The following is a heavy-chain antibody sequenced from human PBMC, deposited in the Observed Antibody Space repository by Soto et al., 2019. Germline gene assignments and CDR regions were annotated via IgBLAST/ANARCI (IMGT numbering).Heavy chain of an antibody. Sequence: SVKVSCKASGGTFSSYAISWVRQAPGQGLEWMGGIIPIFGTANYAQKFQGRVTITADESTSTAYMELSSLRSEDTAVYYCARKGYYYDSSGYSGIDAFDIWGQGTMVTVS. J-gene: IGHJ3*02. CDR1: GGTFSSYA. D-gene: IGHD3-22*01. CDR2: IIPIFGTA. CDR3: ARKGYYYDSSGYSGIDAFDI. V-gene: IGHV1-69*13.